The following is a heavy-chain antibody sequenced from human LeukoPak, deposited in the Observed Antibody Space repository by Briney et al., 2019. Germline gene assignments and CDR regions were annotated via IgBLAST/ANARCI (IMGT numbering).Heavy chain of an antibody. CDR3: ARESLASSLNYYYYGMDV. Sequence: GASVKVSCKASGCTFTGYYMHWVRQAPGQGLEWMGWINPNSGGTNYAQKFQGRVTMTRDTSISTAYMELSRLRSDDTAVYYCARESLASSLNYYYYGMDVWGQGTTVTVSS. V-gene: IGHV1-2*02. J-gene: IGHJ6*02. CDR2: INPNSGGT. D-gene: IGHD6-6*01. CDR1: GCTFTGYY.